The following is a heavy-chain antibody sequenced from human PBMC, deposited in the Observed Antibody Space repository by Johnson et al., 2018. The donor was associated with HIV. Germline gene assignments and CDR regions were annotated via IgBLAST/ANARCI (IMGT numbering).Heavy chain of an antibody. CDR1: GFTFSGSA. CDR3: ARDRGIAARPFRYAFDI. Sequence: QVQLVESGGGLVQPGGSLKLSCAASGFTFSGSAMHWVRQASGKGLEWVAVISYDGSNKYYADSVKGRFTISRDNSKNTLYLQMNSLRAEYTAVYYCARDRGIAARPFRYAFDIWGLGTMVTVSS. CDR2: ISYDGSNK. J-gene: IGHJ3*02. D-gene: IGHD6-6*01. V-gene: IGHV3-30*04.